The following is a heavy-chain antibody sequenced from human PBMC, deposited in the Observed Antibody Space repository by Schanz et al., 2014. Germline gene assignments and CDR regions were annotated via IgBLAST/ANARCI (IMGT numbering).Heavy chain of an antibody. D-gene: IGHD5-12*01. CDR1: GFTVNTNY. J-gene: IGHJ3*01. Sequence: EVQLVESGGDFVQPGGSLRLSCAVSGFTVNTNYMSWVRQAPGKGLEWISSMYTNSGSTQYADSVKGRFIISRDSSKNTLFLQMNSLRAEDTAVYFCARDGGRDGYNLAFDVWGQGTLVTVSS. CDR3: ARDGGRDGYNLAFDV. V-gene: IGHV3-53*01. CDR2: MYTNSGST.